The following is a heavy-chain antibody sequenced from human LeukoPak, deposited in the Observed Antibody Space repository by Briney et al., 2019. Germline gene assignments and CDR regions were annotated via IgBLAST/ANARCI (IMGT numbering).Heavy chain of an antibody. CDR3: ARAGAVAGTSEVDY. J-gene: IGHJ4*02. Sequence: SETLSLTCTVSGGSISSYYWSWIRQPPGKGLEWIGYIYYSGSTNYNPSLKSRVTISVDTSKNQFSLKLSSVTAADTAVYYCARAGAVAGTSEVDYWGQGNLVTVSS. CDR1: GGSISSYY. D-gene: IGHD6-19*01. CDR2: IYYSGST. V-gene: IGHV4-59*01.